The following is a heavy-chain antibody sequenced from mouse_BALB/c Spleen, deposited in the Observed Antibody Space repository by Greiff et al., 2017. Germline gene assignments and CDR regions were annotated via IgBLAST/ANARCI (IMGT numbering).Heavy chain of an antibody. CDR2: ISSGGST. J-gene: IGHJ4*01. Sequence: EVKLVESGGGLVKPGGSLKLSCAASGFTFSSYAMSWVRQTPEKRLEWVASISSGGSTYYPDSVKGRFTISRDNARNILYLQMSSLRSEDTAMYYCARDRVNYAMDYWGQGTSVTVSS. CDR1: GFTFSSYA. CDR3: ARDRVNYAMDY. D-gene: IGHD2-1*01. V-gene: IGHV5-6-5*01.